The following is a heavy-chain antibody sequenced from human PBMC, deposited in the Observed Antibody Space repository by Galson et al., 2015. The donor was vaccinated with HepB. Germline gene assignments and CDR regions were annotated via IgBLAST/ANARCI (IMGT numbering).Heavy chain of an antibody. V-gene: IGHV3-23*01. Sequence: SLRLSCAASGFTFSSYAMSWVRQAPGKGLEWVSAISGSGGSTYYADSVKGRLTISRDNAKNSLYLQMNSLRDEDTAVYYCAREMATQFLEAFDIWGQGTMVTVSS. CDR2: ISGSGGST. CDR3: AREMATQFLEAFDI. D-gene: IGHD5-24*01. CDR1: GFTFSSYA. J-gene: IGHJ3*02.